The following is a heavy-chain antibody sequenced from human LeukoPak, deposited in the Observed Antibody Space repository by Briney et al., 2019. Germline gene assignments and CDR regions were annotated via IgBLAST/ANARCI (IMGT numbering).Heavy chain of an antibody. CDR2: INHSGST. CDR1: GFIFSDYY. CDR3: ARGRIQLWLYYYYYYMDV. J-gene: IGHJ6*03. V-gene: IGHV4-34*01. D-gene: IGHD5-18*01. Sequence: GSLRLSCTASGFIFSDYYMSWIRQPPGKGLEWIGEINHSGSTNYNPSLKSRVTISVDTSKNQFSLKLSSVTAADTAVYYCARGRIQLWLYYYYYYMDVWGKGTTVTVSS.